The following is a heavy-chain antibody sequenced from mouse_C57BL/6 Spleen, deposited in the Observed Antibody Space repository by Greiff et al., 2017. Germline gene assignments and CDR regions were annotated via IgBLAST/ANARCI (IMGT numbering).Heavy chain of an antibody. Sequence: VQLQQSGAELVRPGTSVKMSCKASGYTFTNYWIGWAKQRPGHGLEWIGDIYPGGGYTNYNEKFKGKATLTADKSSSTAYMQFSSLTSEDSAIYYCARRAATYAMDYWGQGTSVTVSS. D-gene: IGHD3-1*01. CDR2: IYPGGGYT. V-gene: IGHV1-63*01. CDR1: GYTFTNYW. J-gene: IGHJ4*01. CDR3: ARRAATYAMDY.